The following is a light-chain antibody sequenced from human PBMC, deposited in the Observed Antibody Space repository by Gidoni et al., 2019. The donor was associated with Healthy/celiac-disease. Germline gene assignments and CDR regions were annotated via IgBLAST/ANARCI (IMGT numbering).Light chain of an antibody. CDR1: QSISSY. CDR3: QQSYSTPRT. V-gene: IGKV1-39*01. Sequence: IQMTQSPSSLSASVGDRVTITCRASQSISSYLNWYQQKPGKAPKLLIYAASSLQSGVPSRFSGRGSGTDFTLTISSLQHEDFATYYCQQSYSTPRTFGQGTKLEIK. CDR2: AAS. J-gene: IGKJ2*01.